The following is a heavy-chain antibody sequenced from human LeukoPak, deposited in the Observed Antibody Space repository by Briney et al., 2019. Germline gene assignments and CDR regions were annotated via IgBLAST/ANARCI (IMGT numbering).Heavy chain of an antibody. V-gene: IGHV3-48*01. CDR1: GFTFSSYS. D-gene: IGHD3-22*01. Sequence: GGSLRLSCAASGFTFSSYSMNWVRQAPGKGLEWVSYISSSSSTIYYADSVKGRFTISRDNSKNTLYLQMNSLRAEDTAVYYCATYYDSSGYIDYWGQGTLVTVSS. J-gene: IGHJ4*02. CDR3: ATYYDSSGYIDY. CDR2: ISSSSSTI.